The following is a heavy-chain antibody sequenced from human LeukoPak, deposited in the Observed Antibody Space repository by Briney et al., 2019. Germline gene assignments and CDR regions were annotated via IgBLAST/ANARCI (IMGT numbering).Heavy chain of an antibody. CDR3: ARVASGRTVTTPFDY. D-gene: IGHD4-17*01. J-gene: IGHJ4*02. V-gene: IGHV1-3*01. CDR1: GYTFTSYA. CDR2: INAGNGNT. Sequence: ASVKVSRKASGYTFTSYAMHWVRQAPGQRLEWMGWINAGNGNTKYSQKFQGRVTITRDTSASTAYMELSSLRSEDTAVYYCARVASGRTVTTPFDYWGQGTLVTVSS.